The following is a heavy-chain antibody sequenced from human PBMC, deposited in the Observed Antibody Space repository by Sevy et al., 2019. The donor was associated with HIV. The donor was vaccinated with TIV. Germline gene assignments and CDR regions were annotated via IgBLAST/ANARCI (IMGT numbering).Heavy chain of an antibody. Sequence: SETLSLTCIVSGGSISDYYWSWIRQPPGKGPEWIGYIYYSGSTKYNPSLKSRVTISVDTSKNQFSLKLSSVTAAATAVYYCARVNYDSIGYYPTDYGMDVWGQGTTVTVSS. CDR3: ARVNYDSIGYYPTDYGMDV. J-gene: IGHJ6*02. D-gene: IGHD3-22*01. CDR1: GGSISDYY. CDR2: IYYSGST. V-gene: IGHV4-59*01.